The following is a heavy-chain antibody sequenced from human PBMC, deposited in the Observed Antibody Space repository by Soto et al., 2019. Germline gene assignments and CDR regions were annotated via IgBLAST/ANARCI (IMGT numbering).Heavy chain of an antibody. CDR3: AKDRYYDILTGYGPTLDY. Sequence: GGSLRLSCAPSGCTFSSYAMSWVRQAPGKGLEWVSAISGSGGSTYYADSVKGRFTISRDNSKNTLYLQMNSLRAEDTAVYYCAKDRYYDILTGYGPTLDYWGQGTLVTVSS. CDR2: ISGSGGST. V-gene: IGHV3-23*01. D-gene: IGHD3-9*01. CDR1: GCTFSSYA. J-gene: IGHJ4*02.